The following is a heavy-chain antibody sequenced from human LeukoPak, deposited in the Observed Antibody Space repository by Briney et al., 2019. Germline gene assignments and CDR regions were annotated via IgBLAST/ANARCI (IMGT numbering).Heavy chain of an antibody. V-gene: IGHV1-69*13. CDR3: ARGGVYGERGLFDY. D-gene: IGHD4-17*01. CDR1: GGTFSSYA. Sequence: SVTVSCTASGGTFSSYAISWVRQAPGQGLEWMGGIIPIFGTANYAQKFQGRVTITADESTSTAYMELSSLRTEDTAVYYCARGGVYGERGLFDYWGQGTLVTVSS. CDR2: IIPIFGTA. J-gene: IGHJ4*02.